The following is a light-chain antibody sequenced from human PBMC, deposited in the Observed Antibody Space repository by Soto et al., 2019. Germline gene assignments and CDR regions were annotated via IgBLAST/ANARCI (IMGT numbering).Light chain of an antibody. CDR1: SSNIGANYD. V-gene: IGLV1-40*01. Sequence: QSVLTQPPSVSGAPGQRVTISCTGSSSNIGANYDVQWYQQLPGRAPKLLIYGNSNRPSGVPDRFSGSKSDTSASLAITGLQAEDESDYFCQSSDSSLTIYPVFGGGTKPTVL. J-gene: IGLJ3*02. CDR2: GNS. CDR3: QSSDSSLTIYPV.